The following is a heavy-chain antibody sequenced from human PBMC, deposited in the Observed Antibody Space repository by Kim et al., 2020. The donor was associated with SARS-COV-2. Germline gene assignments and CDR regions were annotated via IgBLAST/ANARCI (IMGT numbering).Heavy chain of an antibody. J-gene: IGHJ4*02. D-gene: IGHD6-25*01. CDR2: GST. V-gene: IGHV4-34*01. Sequence: GSTNANPAVKSRVTISVDTSKNQFSLKLSSVTAADTAVYYCARKRYYFDYWGQGTLVTVSS. CDR3: ARKRYYFDY.